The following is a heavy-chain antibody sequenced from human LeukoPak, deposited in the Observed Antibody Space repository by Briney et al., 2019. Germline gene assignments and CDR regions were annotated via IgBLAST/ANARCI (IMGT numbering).Heavy chain of an antibody. V-gene: IGHV3-66*01. CDR1: GFTFSDYY. J-gene: IGHJ4*02. D-gene: IGHD5-12*01. CDR3: ARAVGYSGYDYDY. CDR2: IYSGGST. Sequence: GGSLRLSCAASGFTFSDYYMSWIRQAPGKGLEWVSVIYSGGSTYYADSVKGRFTISRDNSKNTLYLQMNSLRAEDTAVYYCARAVGYSGYDYDYWGQGTLVTVSS.